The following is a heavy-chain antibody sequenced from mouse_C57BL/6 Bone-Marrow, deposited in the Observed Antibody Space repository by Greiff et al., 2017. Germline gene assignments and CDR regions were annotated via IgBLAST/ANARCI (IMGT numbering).Heavy chain of an antibody. V-gene: IGHV1-81*01. CDR1: GYTFTSYG. CDR2: INPRSGNT. J-gene: IGHJ3*01. Sequence: QVQLQQSGAELARPGASVKLSCKASGYTFTSYGISWVKQSTGQGLEWIGQINPRSGNTNYNEKFKGKATLTADKSSSTAYMELRSLTSEDSAVYFCASFENWIAYWGQGTLVTVSA. CDR3: ASFENWIAY.